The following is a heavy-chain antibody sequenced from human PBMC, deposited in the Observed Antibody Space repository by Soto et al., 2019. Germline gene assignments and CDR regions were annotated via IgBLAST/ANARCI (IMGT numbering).Heavy chain of an antibody. Sequence: GGSVRLSCAASGFTFSSYGMHWVRQAPGKGLEWVAVISYDGSNKYCADSVKGRFTISRDNSKNTLYLQMNSLRAEDTAVYYCAKAMVVVTAISGGGGFDKWGQGTLVTVSS. CDR1: GFTFSSYG. V-gene: IGHV3-30*18. CDR3: AKAMVVVTAISGGGGFDK. D-gene: IGHD2-21*02. J-gene: IGHJ3*02. CDR2: ISYDGSNK.